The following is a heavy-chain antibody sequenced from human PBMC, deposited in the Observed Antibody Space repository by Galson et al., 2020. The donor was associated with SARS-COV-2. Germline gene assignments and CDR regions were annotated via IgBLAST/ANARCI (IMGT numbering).Heavy chain of an antibody. V-gene: IGHV3-23*01. CDR3: AKDRASVLMGASLGA. CDR2: ITNSGDAT. J-gene: IGHJ5*02. Sequence: GESLKISCAASGFIFSDYAMSWVRQAPGKGLEWVADITNSGDATSDADSVRGRFTIARDNSRNTLYLQMNSLRAADTAIYFCAKDRASVLMGASLGAWGQGGLVTVSS. CDR1: GFIFSDYA. D-gene: IGHD1-26*01.